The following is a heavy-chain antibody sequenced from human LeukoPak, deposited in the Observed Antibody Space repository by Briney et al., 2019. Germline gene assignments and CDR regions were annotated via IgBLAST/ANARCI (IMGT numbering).Heavy chain of an antibody. V-gene: IGHV3-21*04. CDR2: ISSSSSYI. J-gene: IGHJ4*02. CDR1: GFTFSSYS. CDR3: VRDNPRQQGFAY. D-gene: IGHD6-13*01. Sequence: GGSLRLSCAASGFTFSSYSMNWVRQAPGKGLEWVSSISSSSSYIYYADPVKGRFTISRDNAKNSLYLQMNSLRAEDTAVYYCVRDNPRQQGFAYWGQGTLVTVSS.